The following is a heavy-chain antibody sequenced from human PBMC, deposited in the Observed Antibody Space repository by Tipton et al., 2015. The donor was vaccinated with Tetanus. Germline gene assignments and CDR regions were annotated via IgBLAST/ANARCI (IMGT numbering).Heavy chain of an antibody. V-gene: IGHV3-48*03. CDR3: ARAVLGYYDSSGYYQGY. Sequence: AASGFTFSSYEMNWVRQAPGKGLEWVSYISSSGSTIYYADSVKGRFTISRDNAKNSLYLQMNSLRAEDTAVYYCARAVLGYYDSSGYYQGYWGQGTLVTVSS. D-gene: IGHD3-22*01. CDR2: ISSSGSTI. CDR1: GFTFSSYE. J-gene: IGHJ4*02.